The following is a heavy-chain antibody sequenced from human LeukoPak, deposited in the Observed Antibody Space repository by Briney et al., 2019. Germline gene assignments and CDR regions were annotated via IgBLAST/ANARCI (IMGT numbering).Heavy chain of an antibody. CDR1: GFTFSSSS. V-gene: IGHV3-48*01. CDR3: ARARSGYYWDY. CDR2: ISSSSSTL. D-gene: IGHD3-22*01. Sequence: GGSLRLSCAASGFTFSSSSMSWVRQAPGKGLEWVSYISSSSSTLYYADSVKGRFTISRDNAKNSLYLQMNSLRAEDTAVYYCARARSGYYWDYWGQGNVVTVSS. J-gene: IGHJ4*02.